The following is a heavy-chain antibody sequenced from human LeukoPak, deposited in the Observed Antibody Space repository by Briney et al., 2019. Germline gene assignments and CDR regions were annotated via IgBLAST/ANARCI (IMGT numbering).Heavy chain of an antibody. V-gene: IGHV1-18*01. J-gene: IGHJ5*02. CDR1: GYTFTSYV. CDR3: ARGAQWLVP. CDR2: ISGYDGNT. D-gene: IGHD6-19*01. Sequence: ASVNVSCKASGYTFTSYVISWVRQAPGQGLEWMGWISGYDGNTKYAQKFQGRVTMTTDTFTSTAYMELRNLTSDDTAVFYCARGAQWLVPWGQGTLVTVSS.